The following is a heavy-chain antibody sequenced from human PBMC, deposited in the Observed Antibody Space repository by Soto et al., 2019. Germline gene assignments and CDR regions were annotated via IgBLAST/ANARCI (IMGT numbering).Heavy chain of an antibody. J-gene: IGHJ4*02. D-gene: IGHD3-10*01. Sequence: EVQLLESGGGLVQPGGSLRLSCSASGFTFSSYAISWVRQAPGKGLEWVSAISGSGGSTYYADSVKGRFTISRDNSKNSLYLQMNSLRAEDTAVYYCARWLPGNAWFGELFFDYWGQGTLVTVSS. V-gene: IGHV3-23*01. CDR1: GFTFSSYA. CDR2: ISGSGGST. CDR3: ARWLPGNAWFGELFFDY.